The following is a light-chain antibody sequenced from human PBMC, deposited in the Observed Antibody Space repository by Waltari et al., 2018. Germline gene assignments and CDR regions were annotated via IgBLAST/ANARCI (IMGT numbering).Light chain of an antibody. CDR2: GAS. J-gene: IGKJ1*01. V-gene: IGKV3-20*01. CDR3: QQYGTSPQT. CDR1: QRVSSNF. Sequence: EVVLKQSPGTLSLSPGERATLFCRASQRVSSNFLAWFQQKPGQAPRLLMYGASSRASCNPDRFSGSGSETDFTLTISRLESEDVAVYYCQQYGTSPQTFGQGTKVEI.